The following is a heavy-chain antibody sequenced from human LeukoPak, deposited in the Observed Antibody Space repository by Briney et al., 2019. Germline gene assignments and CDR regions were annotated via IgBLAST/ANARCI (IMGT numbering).Heavy chain of an antibody. V-gene: IGHV3-23*01. CDR1: GGSISSSSYY. D-gene: IGHD6-19*01. CDR2: ISGTGGST. CDR3: AKGVQWAVPGSCLDS. J-gene: IGHJ4*02. Sequence: PSETLSLTCTVSGGSISSSSYYWGWVRQAPGKGLEWVSGISGTGGSTFYADSVKGRFRISRDNSKNTLYLQMNGLRVDDTAVYYCAKGVQWAVPGSCLDSWGLGTLVTVSS.